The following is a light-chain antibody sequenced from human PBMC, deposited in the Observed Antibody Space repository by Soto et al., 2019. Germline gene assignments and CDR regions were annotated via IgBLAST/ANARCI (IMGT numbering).Light chain of an antibody. J-gene: IGKJ5*01. V-gene: IGKV1-39*01. CDR1: QSISTY. CDR2: GAL. Sequence: DIQMTQSPSSLSASVGDRITITCRASQSISTYLNWYQQKPGKAPKVLIYGALTLQSGVPSRFSGSGSGTDFTLTIISLQPEDFATYYCQQSYSTPITFGQGTRLEIK. CDR3: QQSYSTPIT.